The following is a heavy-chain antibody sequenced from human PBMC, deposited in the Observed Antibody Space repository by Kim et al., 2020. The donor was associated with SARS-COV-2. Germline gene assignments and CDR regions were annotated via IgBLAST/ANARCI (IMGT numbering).Heavy chain of an antibody. V-gene: IGHV3-11*05. J-gene: IGHJ4*02. D-gene: IGHD5-18*01. CDR3: ARARMTRGYSYGQFFDY. Sequence: VKGRFTISRDNAKNSLYLQMNSLRAEDTAVYYCARARMTRGYSYGQFFDYWGQGTLVTVSS.